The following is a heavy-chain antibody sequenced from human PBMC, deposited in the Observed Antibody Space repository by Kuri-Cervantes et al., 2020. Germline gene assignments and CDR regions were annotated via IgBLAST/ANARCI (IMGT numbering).Heavy chain of an antibody. Sequence: GGSLRLSCAASGFTFDDYAMHWVRQAPGKGLEWVSGISWNSGSIGYADSVKGRFTISRDNAKNSLYQQMNSLRAEDTSLYYCAKGYKRIPSDAFDIWGQGTMVTVSS. J-gene: IGHJ3*02. V-gene: IGHV3-9*01. CDR2: ISWNSGSI. CDR3: AKGYKRIPSDAFDI. D-gene: IGHD5-24*01. CDR1: GFTFDDYA.